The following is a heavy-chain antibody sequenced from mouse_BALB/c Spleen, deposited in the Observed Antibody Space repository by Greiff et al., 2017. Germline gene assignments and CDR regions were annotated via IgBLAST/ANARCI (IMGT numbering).Heavy chain of an antibody. CDR2: INPGSGGT. J-gene: IGHJ1*01. Sequence: VQLQQSGAELVRPGTSVKVSCKASGYAFTNYLIEWVKQRPGQGLEWIGVINPGSGGTNYNEKFKGKATLTADKSSSTAYMQLSSLTADDSAVYVCARGVTYWYFDVWGAGTTVTVSS. CDR1: GYAFTNYL. CDR3: ARGVTYWYFDV. V-gene: IGHV1-54*01. D-gene: IGHD2-12*01.